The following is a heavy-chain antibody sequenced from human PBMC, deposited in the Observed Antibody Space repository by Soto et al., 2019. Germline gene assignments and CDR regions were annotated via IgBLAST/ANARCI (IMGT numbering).Heavy chain of an antibody. D-gene: IGHD3-22*01. CDR3: ARDDSSSTAFDI. V-gene: IGHV4-4*02. Sequence: PSETLSLTCAVSGGSISSSNWWSWVRQPPGKGLEWIGEIYHSGSTNYNPSLKSRVAISVDKSKNQFSLKLSSVTAADTAVYYCARDDSSSTAFDIWGQGTMVTVSS. J-gene: IGHJ3*02. CDR2: IYHSGST. CDR1: GGSISSSNW.